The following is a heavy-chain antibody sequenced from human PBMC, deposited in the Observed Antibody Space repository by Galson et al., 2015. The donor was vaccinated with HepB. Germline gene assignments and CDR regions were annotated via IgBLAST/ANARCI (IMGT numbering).Heavy chain of an antibody. D-gene: IGHD2-15*01. Sequence: SLRLSFAASGFTFSDYYMDWVRQAPGKGLEWVGRTRNKANSYTTEYAASVKGRFTISGDESYNSLYLQMNSLQTEDTAVYYCARAAYCSGGSCWGFDYWGQGTLVTVSS. V-gene: IGHV3-72*01. CDR1: GFTFSDYY. CDR2: TRNKANSYTT. CDR3: ARAAYCSGGSCWGFDY. J-gene: IGHJ4*02.